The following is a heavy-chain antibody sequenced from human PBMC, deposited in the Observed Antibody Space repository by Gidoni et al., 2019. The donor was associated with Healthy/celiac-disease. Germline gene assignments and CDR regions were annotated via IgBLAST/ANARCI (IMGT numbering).Heavy chain of an antibody. V-gene: IGHV3-30*04. CDR2: ISYDGSNK. Sequence: QVQLVESGGGVVQPGRSLRLSCEASGFHFSSYAMHWVRQAPGKGLEWVAVISYDGSNKYYADSVTGRFTISRDNSKNTLYLQMNSLRAEDTAVYYCARSAGDSSSWYESDYWGQGTLVTVSS. D-gene: IGHD6-13*01. CDR3: ARSAGDSSSWYESDY. CDR1: GFHFSSYA. J-gene: IGHJ4*02.